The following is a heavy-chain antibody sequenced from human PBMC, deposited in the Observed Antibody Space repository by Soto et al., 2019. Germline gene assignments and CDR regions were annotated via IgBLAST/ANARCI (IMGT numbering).Heavy chain of an antibody. CDR2: IHYSGRT. D-gene: IGHD3-3*01. V-gene: IGHV4-39*01. CDR1: GGSISSSTFY. J-gene: IGHJ4*02. CDR3: ARQNGGLRPNFDY. Sequence: QLQVQESGPGLVKPSETLSLTCTVSGGSISSSTFYWAWIRQPPGKGLDWIGTIHYSGRTYYNPSLKSRVTISVDTSKNQFSLKLSSVTAADTAVYYCARQNGGLRPNFDYWGQGTLVTVSS.